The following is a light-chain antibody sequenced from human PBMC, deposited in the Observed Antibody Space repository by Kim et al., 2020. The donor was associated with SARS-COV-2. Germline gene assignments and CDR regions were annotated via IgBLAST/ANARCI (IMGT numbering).Light chain of an antibody. CDR3: QQSYKTPTS. J-gene: IGKJ4*01. Sequence: ATMSCQSSQSVLYNSNKKNDLAWYQQKPGQPPKLLIYWASTRESGVPDRFTGSGSGTDFTLTITSLQAEDAAVYYCQQSYKTPTSFGGGTKVDIK. V-gene: IGKV4-1*01. CDR2: WAS. CDR1: QSVLYNSNKKND.